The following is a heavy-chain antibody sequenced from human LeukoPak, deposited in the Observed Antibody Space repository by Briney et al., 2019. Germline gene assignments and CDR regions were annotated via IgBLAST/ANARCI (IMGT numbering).Heavy chain of an antibody. D-gene: IGHD3-22*01. V-gene: IGHV1-18*01. CDR3: ARERGYYDSSGYYHGPDDY. CDR1: GYTFTSYG. CDR2: ISAYNGNT. Sequence: ASVKVSCKASGYTFTSYGISWVRQAPGQGLEWMGWISAYNGNTNYAQKLQGRVTMTTDTSTSTAYMELRSLRSDDTAVYYCARERGYYDSSGYYHGPDDYWGQGTLVTVSS. J-gene: IGHJ4*02.